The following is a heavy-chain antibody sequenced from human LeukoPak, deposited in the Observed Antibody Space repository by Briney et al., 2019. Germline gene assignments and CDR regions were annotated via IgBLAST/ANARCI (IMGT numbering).Heavy chain of an antibody. J-gene: IGHJ4*02. CDR3: AKVPQAFYYDSSGQHFDY. D-gene: IGHD3-22*01. Sequence: GSLRLSCAASGFTFSSYAMSWVRQAPGKGLEWVSAISGSGGSTYYADSVKGRFTISRDNSKNTLYLQMNSLRAEDTAVYYCAKVPQAFYYDSSGQHFDYWGQGTLVTVSS. CDR1: GFTFSSYA. V-gene: IGHV3-23*01. CDR2: ISGSGGST.